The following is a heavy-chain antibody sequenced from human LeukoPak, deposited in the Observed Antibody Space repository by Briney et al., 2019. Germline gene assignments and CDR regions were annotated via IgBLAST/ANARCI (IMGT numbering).Heavy chain of an antibody. CDR3: ARGTYSSSWNWFDP. CDR1: GGSISSSSYY. V-gene: IGHV4-39*07. D-gene: IGHD6-13*01. J-gene: IGHJ5*02. CDR2: IYTSGST. Sequence: SETLSLTCTVSGGSISSSSYYWGWIRQPPGKGLEWIGRIYTSGSTNYNPSLKSRATMSVDTFKNQFSLKLSSVTAADTAVYYCARGTYSSSWNWFDPWGQGTLVTVSS.